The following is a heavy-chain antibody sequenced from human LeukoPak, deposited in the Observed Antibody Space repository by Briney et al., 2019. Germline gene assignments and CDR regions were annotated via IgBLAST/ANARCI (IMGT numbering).Heavy chain of an antibody. CDR2: ISGSGGST. V-gene: IGHV3-23*01. CDR3: AKDEQTRMGIVVAGPFDY. J-gene: IGHJ4*02. Sequence: GGSLRLSCAASGFTFSSYAMSWVRQAPGKGLEWVSAISGSGGSTYYADSVKGRFTISRDNSKNTLYLQMNSLRAEDTAVYYCAKDEQTRMGIVVAGPFDYWGQGTLVTVSS. CDR1: GFTFSSYA. D-gene: IGHD6-19*01.